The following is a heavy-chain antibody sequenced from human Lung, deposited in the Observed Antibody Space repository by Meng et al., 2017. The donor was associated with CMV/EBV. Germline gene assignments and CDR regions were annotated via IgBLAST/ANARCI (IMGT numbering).Heavy chain of an antibody. J-gene: IGHJ4*02. CDR3: ARDTPTMVRGVWVY. D-gene: IGHD3-10*01. CDR1: GFTFSSYW. Sequence: GEXXKISCAASGFTFSSYWKHLVRQAPGKGLVWVSRINSDGSSTSYADSVKGRFTISRDNAKNSLYLQMNSLRAEDTAVYYCARDTPTMVRGVWVYWGQGXLVTVSS. V-gene: IGHV3-74*01. CDR2: INSDGSST.